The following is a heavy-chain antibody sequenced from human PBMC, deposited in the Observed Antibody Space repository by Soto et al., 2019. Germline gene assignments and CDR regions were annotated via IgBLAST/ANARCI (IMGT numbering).Heavy chain of an antibody. CDR2: TYYTSKWYN. J-gene: IGHJ4*02. Sequence: PSQTLSLTCAISGDSVSSNSVAWTWIRQSPSRGLEWLGRTYYTSKWYNDYALSVKSRIAINPDTSRNQFSLQLNSMTPEDTAVYYCGRAVAGKIDYCGQGTLVTVSS. V-gene: IGHV6-1*01. CDR3: GRAVAGKIDY. D-gene: IGHD6-19*01. CDR1: GDSVSSNSVA.